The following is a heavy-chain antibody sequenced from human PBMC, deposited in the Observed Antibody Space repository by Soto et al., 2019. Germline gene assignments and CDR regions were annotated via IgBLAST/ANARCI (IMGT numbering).Heavy chain of an antibody. Sequence: SVKVSCKASGGTFSSYAISWVRQAPGQGLEWMGGIIPIFGTANYAQKFQGRVTTTADESTSTAYMELSSLRSEDTAVYYCASSAYDILTGIYYFDYWGQGTLVTVSS. CDR3: ASSAYDILTGIYYFDY. D-gene: IGHD3-9*01. V-gene: IGHV1-69*13. CDR1: GGTFSSYA. CDR2: IIPIFGTA. J-gene: IGHJ4*02.